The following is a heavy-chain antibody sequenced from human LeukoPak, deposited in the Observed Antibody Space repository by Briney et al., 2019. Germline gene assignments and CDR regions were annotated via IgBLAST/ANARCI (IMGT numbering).Heavy chain of an antibody. CDR2: IYYSGST. CDR3: ARDDRIAVAGADAFDI. J-gene: IGHJ3*02. D-gene: IGHD6-19*01. Sequence: SETLSLTCTVSGGSISSFYWSWIRQPPGKGLEWIGYIYYSGSTNYNPSLKSRVTISVDTSKNQFSLKLSSVTAADTAVYYCARDDRIAVAGADAFDIWGQGTMVTVSS. CDR1: GGSISSFY. V-gene: IGHV4-59*01.